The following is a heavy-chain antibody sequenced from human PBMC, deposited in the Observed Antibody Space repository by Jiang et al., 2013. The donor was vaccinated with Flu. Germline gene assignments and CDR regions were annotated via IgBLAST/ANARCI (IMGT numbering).Heavy chain of an antibody. V-gene: IGHV4-39*01. J-gene: IGHJ4*02. Sequence: LLKPSETLSLTCTVSGGSISSSSYYWGWIRQPPGRGWSGLGVSIIWEHLLQPSLKSRVTISVDTSKNQFSLKLSSVTAADTAVYYCASSTHGDYVDYWGQGTLVTVSS. CDR2: SIIWEH. D-gene: IGHD4-17*01. CDR3: ASSTHGDYVDY. CDR1: GGSISSSSYY.